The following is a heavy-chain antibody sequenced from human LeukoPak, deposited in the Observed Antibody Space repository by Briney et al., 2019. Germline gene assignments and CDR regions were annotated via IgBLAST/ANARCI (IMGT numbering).Heavy chain of an antibody. D-gene: IGHD1-26*01. CDR1: GGSISSGGYS. CDR3: ARGRPYSGGYHLDY. J-gene: IGHJ4*02. CDR2: IYYSGST. V-gene: IGHV4-30-2*03. Sequence: PSETLSLTCAVSGGSISSGGYSWSWVRQPPGKGLEWIGNIYYSGSTYYNPSLKSRVTMSVDTSKNQFFLKLNSVTAADTAVYYCARGRPYSGGYHLDYWGQGTLVTVSP.